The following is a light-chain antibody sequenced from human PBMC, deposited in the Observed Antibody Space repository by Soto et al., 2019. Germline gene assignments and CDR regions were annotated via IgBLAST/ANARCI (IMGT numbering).Light chain of an antibody. Sequence: DMQMTQSPSTLSASVGDRVTITCRASQSISIWLAWYQQKPGTAPKLLIYKASILQSGVPSRFSGRGSGTEFTLPISSLQPDDFATYYCQHYSSYPITFGPGTKVDI. V-gene: IGKV1-5*03. CDR2: KAS. J-gene: IGKJ3*01. CDR3: QHYSSYPIT. CDR1: QSISIW.